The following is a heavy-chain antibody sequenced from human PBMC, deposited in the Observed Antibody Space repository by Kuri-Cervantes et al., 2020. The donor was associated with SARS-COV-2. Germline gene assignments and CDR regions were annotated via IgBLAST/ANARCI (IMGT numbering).Heavy chain of an antibody. CDR1: GGSFSGYY. CDR3: ARCPYYYDNSGSNDAFDI. CDR2: INHSECP. J-gene: IGHJ3*02. D-gene: IGHD3-22*01. V-gene: IGHV4-34*01. Sequence: SETLSLTCAVYGGSFSGYYWSWIRQPPGKGLEWIGEINHSECPNYNPSLKSRVTVSVDTSKNQFSLKLSSVTAADTALYYCARCPYYYDNSGSNDAFDIWGQGTMETVSS.